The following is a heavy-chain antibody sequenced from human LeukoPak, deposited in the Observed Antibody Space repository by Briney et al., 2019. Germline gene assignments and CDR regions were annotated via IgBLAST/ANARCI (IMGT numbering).Heavy chain of an antibody. CDR2: ISGSGGST. CDR3: AKPPSPYYYDSSGRPLDY. V-gene: IGHV3-23*01. Sequence: GGSLRLSCAASGFAFSSYAMSWVRQAPGKGLEWVSAISGSGGSTYYADSVKGRFTISRDNSKNTLYLQMNSLRAEDTAVYYCAKPPSPYYYDSSGRPLDYGGQGTLVTVPS. CDR1: GFAFSSYA. J-gene: IGHJ4*02. D-gene: IGHD3-22*01.